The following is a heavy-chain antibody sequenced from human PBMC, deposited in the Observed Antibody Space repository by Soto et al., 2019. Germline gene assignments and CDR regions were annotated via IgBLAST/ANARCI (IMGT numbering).Heavy chain of an antibody. CDR2: IKSKTDGGTT. D-gene: IGHD6-6*01. Sequence: EVQLVESGGGLVKPGGSLRLSCAASGFTFSNAWMSWVRQAPGKGLEWVGRIKSKTDGGTTDYAAPVKGRFTISRDDSKNTLYLQMNSLKTGDTAVYYGTTVSSSSDEYYYDMDVWGKGTTVTVSS. J-gene: IGHJ6*03. CDR3: TTVSSSSDEYYYDMDV. CDR1: GFTFSNAW. V-gene: IGHV3-15*01.